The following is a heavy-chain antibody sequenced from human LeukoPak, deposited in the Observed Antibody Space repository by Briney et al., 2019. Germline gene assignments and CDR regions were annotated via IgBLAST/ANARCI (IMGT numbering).Heavy chain of an antibody. CDR3: ARERDSGSLINGSGAFDI. D-gene: IGHD1-26*01. Sequence: GGSLRLSCAASGFTVSSNYMSWVRQAPGKGLEWVSVIYSGGSTYYADSVKGRFTISRDNSKNTLYLQMNSLRAEDTAVYYCARERDSGSLINGSGAFDIWAKGQWSPSLQ. V-gene: IGHV3-66*01. J-gene: IGHJ3*02. CDR2: IYSGGST. CDR1: GFTVSSNY.